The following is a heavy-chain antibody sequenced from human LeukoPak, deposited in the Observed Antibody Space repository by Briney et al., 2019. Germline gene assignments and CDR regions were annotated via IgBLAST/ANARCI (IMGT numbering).Heavy chain of an antibody. D-gene: IGHD5-18*01. V-gene: IGHV4-59*01. CDR1: GGSISSYY. J-gene: IGHJ4*02. Sequence: SETLSLTCTVSGGSISSYYWSWIRQPPGKGLEWIGYIYYSGSTNYNPSLKSRVTISVDTSKNQFSLKLSSVTAADTAVYYCARAYRYGYFDYWGQGTLVTVSS. CDR2: IYYSGST. CDR3: ARAYRYGYFDY.